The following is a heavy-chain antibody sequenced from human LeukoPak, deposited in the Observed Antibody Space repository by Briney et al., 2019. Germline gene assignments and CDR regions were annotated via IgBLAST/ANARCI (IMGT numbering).Heavy chain of an antibody. V-gene: IGHV3-21*01. D-gene: IGHD4-17*01. CDR2: ISFSSSYI. CDR3: ARVPDYGDYFDY. CDR1: GFTFNSYT. Sequence: GGSLRLSCAASGFTFNSYTMNWVRQAPGKGLEWVSSISFSSSYIYYSDSVKGRFTISRDNAKNTLYLQMNSLRAEDTAVYYCARVPDYGDYFDYWGQGTLLTVSS. J-gene: IGHJ4*02.